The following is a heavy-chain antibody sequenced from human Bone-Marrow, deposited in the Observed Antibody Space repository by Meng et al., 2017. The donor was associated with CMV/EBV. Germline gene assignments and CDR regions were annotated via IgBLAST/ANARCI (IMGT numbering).Heavy chain of an antibody. V-gene: IGHV1-18*01. D-gene: IGHD3-22*01. CDR2: ISAYNGNT. CDR3: ARDQVYYYDSGFGGDYYGMDV. Sequence: ASVKVSCKASGYTLTKYGVTWVRQAPGQGLEWMGWISAYNGNTNYAQKLQGRVTMTRDTSISTAYMELSRLRSDDTAVYYRARDQVYYYDSGFGGDYYGMDVWGQGTTVTVSS. CDR1: GYTLTKYG. J-gene: IGHJ6*02.